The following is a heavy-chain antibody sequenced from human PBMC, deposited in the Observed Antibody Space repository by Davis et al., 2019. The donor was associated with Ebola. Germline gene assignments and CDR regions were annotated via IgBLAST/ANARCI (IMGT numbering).Heavy chain of an antibody. CDR2: IYHSGRT. CDR1: GGFITSSNW. CDR3: ARDVPRTSNCHLSSCGWLDP. Sequence: PSETLSLTCAVSGGFITSSNWWSWVRQPPGKGLEWIGEIYHSGRTNYNPSLKSRVTISVDKSRNQFSLKLSSVSAADTAVYYCARDVPRTSNCHLSSCGWLDPWGQGTPVTVSS. D-gene: IGHD2-15*01. V-gene: IGHV4-4*02. J-gene: IGHJ5*02.